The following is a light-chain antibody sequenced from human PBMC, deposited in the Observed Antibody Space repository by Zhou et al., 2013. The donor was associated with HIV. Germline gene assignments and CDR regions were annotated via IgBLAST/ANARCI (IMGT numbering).Light chain of an antibody. CDR2: DAS. J-gene: IGKJ4*01. Sequence: DIVLTQSPATLSLSPGERGTLSCRASQSVDTYLAWYQQRPGQPPRLLIYDASTRATGVPVRFSGSGSGTEFTLTIAGLQSEDVAVYYCQQYNRWPPLTFGGGTQVEIK. CDR1: QSVDTY. CDR3: QQYNRWPPLT. V-gene: IGKV3-15*01.